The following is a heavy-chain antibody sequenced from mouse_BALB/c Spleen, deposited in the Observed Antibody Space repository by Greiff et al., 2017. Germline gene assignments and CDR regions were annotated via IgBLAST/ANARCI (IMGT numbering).Heavy chain of an antibody. CDR1: GFTFSSYT. Sequence: EVKLMESGGGLVKPGGSLKLSCAASGFTFSSYTMSWVRQTPEKRLEWVATISSGGSYTYYPDSVKGRFTISRDNAKNTLYLQMSSLKSEDTAMYYCTRAGDGYPYFDYWGQGTTLTVSS. V-gene: IGHV5-6-4*01. D-gene: IGHD2-3*01. CDR3: TRAGDGYPYFDY. CDR2: ISSGGSYT. J-gene: IGHJ2*01.